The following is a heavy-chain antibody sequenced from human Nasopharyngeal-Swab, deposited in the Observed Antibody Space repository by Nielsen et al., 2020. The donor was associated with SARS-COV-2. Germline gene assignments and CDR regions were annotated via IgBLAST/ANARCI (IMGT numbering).Heavy chain of an antibody. V-gene: IGHV1-8*01. D-gene: IGHD3-16*02. CDR3: ARGLGRLSQNDY. CDR2: TNPNSGNT. J-gene: IGHJ4*02. Sequence: ASVKVSCKASGYTFTSYDINWVRQATGQGLEWMGWTNPNSGNTGYAQKFQGRVTMTRNTSISTAYMELSSLRSEDTAVYYCARGLGRLSQNDYWGQGTLVTVSS. CDR1: GYTFTSYD.